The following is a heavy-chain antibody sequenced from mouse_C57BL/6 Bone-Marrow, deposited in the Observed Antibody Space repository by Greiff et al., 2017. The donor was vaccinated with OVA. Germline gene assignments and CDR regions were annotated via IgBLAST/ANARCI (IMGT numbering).Heavy chain of an antibody. CDR2: IDPSDSYT. CDR1: GYTFTSYW. Sequence: QVQLKQPGAELVRPGTSVKLSCKASGYTFTSYWMHWVKQRPGQGLEWIGVIDPSDSYTNYNHKFKGKATLTVATSSSTAYMQLSSLTSEDSAVYDCARESRRSYAMDYWGQGTSVTVSS. V-gene: IGHV1-59*01. CDR3: ARESRRSYAMDY. J-gene: IGHJ4*01.